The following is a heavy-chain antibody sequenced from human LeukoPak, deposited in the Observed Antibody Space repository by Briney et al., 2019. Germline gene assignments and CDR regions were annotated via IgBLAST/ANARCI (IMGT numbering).Heavy chain of an antibody. J-gene: IGHJ3*02. Sequence: ASVKVSCKASGGTFSSYAISWVRQPPGQGLEWMGGIIPIFGTANYAQKFQGRVTITADESTSTAYMELSSLRSEDTAVYYCARETITMVRGVVDAFDIWGQGTMVTVSS. V-gene: IGHV1-69*01. CDR1: GGTFSSYA. CDR2: IIPIFGTA. D-gene: IGHD3-10*01. CDR3: ARETITMVRGVVDAFDI.